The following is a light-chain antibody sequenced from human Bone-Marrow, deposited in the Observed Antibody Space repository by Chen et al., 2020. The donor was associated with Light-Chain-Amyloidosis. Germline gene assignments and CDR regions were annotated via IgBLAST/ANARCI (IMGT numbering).Light chain of an antibody. CDR3: QSADSSGTYEVI. CDR2: RDT. Sequence: HELTQPPSVAVSPGQTARVSCSGDDLPTKYAYWYQQKPGPAPVLVIHRDTERPSGISERFSGSSAGTTATLTISGVQAEDEADYHCQSADSSGTYEVIFGGGTKLTVL. J-gene: IGLJ2*01. V-gene: IGLV3-25*03. CDR1: DLPTKY.